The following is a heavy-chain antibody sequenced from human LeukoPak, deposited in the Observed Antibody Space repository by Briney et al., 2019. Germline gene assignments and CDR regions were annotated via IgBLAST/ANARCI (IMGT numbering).Heavy chain of an antibody. CDR3: ASVRGGY. D-gene: IGHD3-16*01. CDR1: GFTFIMHS. V-gene: IGHV3-69-1*01. Sequence: PGGSLRLSCAASGFTFIMHSINWVRQAPGKGLEWVSYTTPSGTTYYADSVKGRFSVSRDNGENSVCLLMNNLRAEDTAVYHCASVRGGYWGQGTLVAVSS. J-gene: IGHJ4*02. CDR2: TTPSGTT.